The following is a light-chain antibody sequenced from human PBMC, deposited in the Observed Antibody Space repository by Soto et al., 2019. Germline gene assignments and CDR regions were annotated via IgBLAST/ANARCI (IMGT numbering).Light chain of an antibody. CDR3: QQYYSWPLT. CDR1: QSVLYSSNNKNY. Sequence: DIVMTQSPDSLAVSLGERATINCKSSQSVLYSSNNKNYLAWYQQKPGQPPKLLIYWASTRESGVPDRFSGSGSGTDFTLTISSLQAEDVAVYYCQQYYSWPLTFGGGTKVEI. CDR2: WAS. J-gene: IGKJ4*01. V-gene: IGKV4-1*01.